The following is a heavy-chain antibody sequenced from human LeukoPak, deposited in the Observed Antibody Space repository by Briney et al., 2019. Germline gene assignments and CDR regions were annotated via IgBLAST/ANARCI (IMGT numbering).Heavy chain of an antibody. CDR2: IYYSGST. D-gene: IGHD1-26*01. CDR1: GGSISSSNSY. Sequence: SETLSLTCTVSGGSISSSNSYWDWIRQPPGTGLEWIGSIYYSGSTYYNPSLKSRVTISVDTSKNQFSLKLTSVTAADTAVYYCARRNSVGAYNWFDPWGQGTLVTVSS. CDR3: ARRNSVGAYNWFDP. V-gene: IGHV4-39*01. J-gene: IGHJ5*02.